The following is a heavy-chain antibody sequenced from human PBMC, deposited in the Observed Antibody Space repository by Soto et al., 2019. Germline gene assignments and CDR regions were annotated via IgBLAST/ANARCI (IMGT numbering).Heavy chain of an antibody. Sequence: QVQLVQSGAEVKKPGASVKVSCKASGYTFTSYAMHWVRQAPGQRLEWMGWINAGNGNTKYSQKFQGRVTITRDTSASTAYMELSILRSEDTAVYYCARDYIVVVPAALYYYYYYMDVWGKGTTVTVSS. CDR2: INAGNGNT. D-gene: IGHD2-2*01. V-gene: IGHV1-3*01. CDR3: ARDYIVVVPAALYYYYYYMDV. CDR1: GYTFTSYA. J-gene: IGHJ6*03.